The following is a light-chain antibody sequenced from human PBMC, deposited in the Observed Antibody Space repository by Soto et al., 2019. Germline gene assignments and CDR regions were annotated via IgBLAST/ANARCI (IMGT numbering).Light chain of an antibody. CDR2: GAS. Sequence: EIFLTQSPDTLSLSPGERATLSCRATQSVTNYIAWYQQRPGQAPRLLIYGASSRATGIPDRFSGSGSGTDFTLTISRMEPEDFAVYYCQQYGSSPRTFGQGTKLEIK. CDR3: QQYGSSPRT. J-gene: IGKJ2*01. CDR1: QSVTNY. V-gene: IGKV3-20*01.